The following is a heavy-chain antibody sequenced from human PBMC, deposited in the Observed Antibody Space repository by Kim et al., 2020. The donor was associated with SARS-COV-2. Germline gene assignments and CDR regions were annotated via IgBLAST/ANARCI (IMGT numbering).Heavy chain of an antibody. Sequence: PSFQGQVTISADKSISTAYLQWSSLKASDTAMYYCARQQVAAAGTFWFDPWGQGTLVTVSS. D-gene: IGHD6-13*01. V-gene: IGHV5-51*01. CDR3: ARQQVAAAGTFWFDP. J-gene: IGHJ5*02.